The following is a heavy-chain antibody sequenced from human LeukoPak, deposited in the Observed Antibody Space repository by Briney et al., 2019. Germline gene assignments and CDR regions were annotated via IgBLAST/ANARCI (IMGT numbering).Heavy chain of an antibody. Sequence: GGSLGLSCAASGFTFSSYAMSWVRQAPGRGLEWVSVISAGGGSTYYADSVKGRFTISRDNSKNTLYLQMNSLRAEDTAVYYCAKDHGTLIVVVSYYFDYWGQGTLVTVSS. CDR1: GFTFSSYA. CDR3: AKDHGTLIVVVSYYFDY. D-gene: IGHD3-22*01. CDR2: ISAGGGST. V-gene: IGHV3-23*01. J-gene: IGHJ4*02.